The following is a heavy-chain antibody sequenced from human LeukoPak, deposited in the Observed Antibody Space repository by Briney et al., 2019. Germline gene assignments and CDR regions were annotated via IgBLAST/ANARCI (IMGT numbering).Heavy chain of an antibody. CDR3: AIDQGELPNWFDP. J-gene: IGHJ5*02. CDR2: ISAYNGNT. D-gene: IGHD1-26*01. Sequence: PGGSLRLSCAASGFTFTSYGISWVRQAPGQGLEWMGWISAYNGNTNYAQKLQGRVTMTTDTSTSTAYMEPRSLRSDDTAVYYCAIDQGELPNWFDPWGQGTLVTVSS. V-gene: IGHV1-18*01. CDR1: GFTFTSYG.